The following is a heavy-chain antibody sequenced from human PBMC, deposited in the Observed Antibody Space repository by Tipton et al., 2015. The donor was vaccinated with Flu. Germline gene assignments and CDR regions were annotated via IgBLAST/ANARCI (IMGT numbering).Heavy chain of an antibody. V-gene: IGHV3-53*01. CDR2: IYSGGST. Sequence: SLRLSCAASGFTVSSNYMSWVRQAPGKGLEWVSVIYSGGSTYYADSVKGRFTISRDNSKNTLYLQMNSLRAEDTAVYYCARTLRNRGYSYGYTGYYYYGMDVWGQGTTVTVSS. J-gene: IGHJ6*02. D-gene: IGHD5-18*01. CDR1: GFTVSSNY. CDR3: ARTLRNRGYSYGYTGYYYYGMDV.